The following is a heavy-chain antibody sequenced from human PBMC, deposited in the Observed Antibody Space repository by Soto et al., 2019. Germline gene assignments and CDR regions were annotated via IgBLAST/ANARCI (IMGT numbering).Heavy chain of an antibody. CDR2: IYYSGST. V-gene: IGHV4-61*01. J-gene: IGHJ4*02. CDR3: ARGRSGDYVDY. Sequence: QVQLQESGPGLVKPSETLSLTCTVSGGSVSSGSYYWSWIRQPPGKGLEWIGYIYYSGSTNYNPSLESRVTISVDPSKNQFSLKLSSVTAADTAVSYCARGRSGDYVDYWGQGTLVTVSS. D-gene: IGHD1-26*01. CDR1: GGSVSSGSYY.